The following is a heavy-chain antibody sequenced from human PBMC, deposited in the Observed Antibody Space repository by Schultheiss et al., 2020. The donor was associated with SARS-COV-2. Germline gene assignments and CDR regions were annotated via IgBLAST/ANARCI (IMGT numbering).Heavy chain of an antibody. CDR1: GFTFSSYA. V-gene: IGHV3-64*04. Sequence: GGSLRLSCSASGFTFSSYAMHWVRQAPGKGLEYVSAISGSGGSTYYADSVKGRFTISRDNSKNTLYLQMNSLRAEDTAVYYCAKPDSGSYPDYWGQGTLVTVSS. J-gene: IGHJ4*02. CDR3: AKPDSGSYPDY. CDR2: ISGSGGST. D-gene: IGHD1-26*01.